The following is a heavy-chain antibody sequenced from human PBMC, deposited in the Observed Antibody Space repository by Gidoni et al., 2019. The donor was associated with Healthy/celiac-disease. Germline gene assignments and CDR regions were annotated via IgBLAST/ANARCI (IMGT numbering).Heavy chain of an antibody. CDR3: ARDSTAAAGTTTGYGMDV. CDR1: GFPFSSYS. D-gene: IGHD6-13*01. V-gene: IGHV3-21*01. Sequence: EVQLVESGGGLVKPGGSLSLSCAASGFPFSSYSMNWVRQAPGKGLEWVSAISSSSSYIYYADSVKGRFTISRDNAKNSLYLQMNSLRAEDTAVYYCARDSTAAAGTTTGYGMDVWGQGTTVTVSS. CDR2: ISSSSSYI. J-gene: IGHJ6*02.